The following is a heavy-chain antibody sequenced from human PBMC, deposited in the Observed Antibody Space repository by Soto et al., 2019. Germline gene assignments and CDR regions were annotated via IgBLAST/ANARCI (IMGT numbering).Heavy chain of an antibody. CDR1: GFSFSNYH. CDR3: ARERPGIPFDY. Sequence: EVQLVESGGGLAQPVGSLRLSCGASGFSFSNYHMNWVRQAPGKGLEWIAFITTTGGTTKYADSVKGRFTISRDNAKSSLFLQMDSLRDEDTGLYFCARERPGIPFDYWGQGTLVTVSS. V-gene: IGHV3-48*02. D-gene: IGHD1-1*01. CDR2: ITTTGGTT. J-gene: IGHJ4*02.